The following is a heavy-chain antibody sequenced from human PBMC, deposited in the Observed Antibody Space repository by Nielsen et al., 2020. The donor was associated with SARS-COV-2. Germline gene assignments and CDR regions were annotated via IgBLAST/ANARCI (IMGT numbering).Heavy chain of an antibody. CDR3: ARDCSCGLGSSPSYYFDY. Sequence: QTLSLTRAVSGGSISSGGYSWSWIRQPPGKGLEWIGYIYHSGSTNYSPSLKTRVTISVDKSKNQFSLELRSVTAADTAVYYCARDCSCGLGSSPSYYFDYWGQGTLVTVSS. V-gene: IGHV4-30-2*01. CDR1: GGSISSGGYS. CDR2: IYHSGST. D-gene: IGHD7-27*01. J-gene: IGHJ4*02.